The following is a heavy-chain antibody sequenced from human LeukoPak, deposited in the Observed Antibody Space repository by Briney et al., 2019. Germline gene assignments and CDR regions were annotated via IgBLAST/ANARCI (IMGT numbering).Heavy chain of an antibody. D-gene: IGHD4/OR15-4a*01. CDR3: ARHIGLTTRYLDY. CDR2: IYPGDSDT. CDR1: GHSFTSYW. V-gene: IGHV5-51*01. J-gene: IGHJ4*02. Sequence: GESLKISCKGSGHSFTSYWIGWVRQMPGKGLEWMGIIYPGDSDTRYSPSFQGHVTISADKSITTAYLQWSSLKASDTAMYYCARHIGLTTRYLDYWGQGTLVTVSS.